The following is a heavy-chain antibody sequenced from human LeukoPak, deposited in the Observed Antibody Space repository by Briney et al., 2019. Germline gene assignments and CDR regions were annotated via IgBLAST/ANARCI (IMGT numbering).Heavy chain of an antibody. CDR2: IYYSGST. Sequence: SETLSLTCTVSNGSIFSNYYYWGWIRQPPGKGLEWIGSIYYSGSTYYNPSLKSRVTISVDTSKNQFSLKLSSVTAADTAVYYCASSLATDAFDIWGQGTMVTVSS. CDR1: NGSIFSNYYY. J-gene: IGHJ3*02. V-gene: IGHV4-39*01. CDR3: ASSLATDAFDI.